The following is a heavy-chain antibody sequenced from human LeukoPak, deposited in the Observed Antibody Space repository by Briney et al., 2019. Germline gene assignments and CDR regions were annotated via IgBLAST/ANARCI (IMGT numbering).Heavy chain of an antibody. CDR2: ISSSGTTI. CDR3: ARLDTAMVLAYYYYYMDV. J-gene: IGHJ6*03. Sequence: PGGSLRLSCAASGFTFSDYYMSWIRQAPGKGLEWLSYISSSGTTIYYADSVKGRFTISRDNAKNSLYLQMNSLRAEDTAVYYCARLDTAMVLAYYYYYMDVWGKGTTVTVPS. D-gene: IGHD5-18*01. V-gene: IGHV3-11*01. CDR1: GFTFSDYY.